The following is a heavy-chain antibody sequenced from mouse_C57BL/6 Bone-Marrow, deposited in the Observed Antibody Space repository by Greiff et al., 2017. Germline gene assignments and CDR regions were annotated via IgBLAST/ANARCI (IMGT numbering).Heavy chain of an antibody. CDR3: VRQGGYYRFAY. D-gene: IGHD2-3*01. V-gene: IGHV10-1*01. Sequence: EVQLVESGGGLVQPKGSLKLSCAASGFSFNTYAMNWVRQAPGKGLEWVARIRSKSNNYATYYADSVKDRFTISRDDSESMLYLQMNNLKTEDTAMYYCVRQGGYYRFAYWGQGTLVTVSA. J-gene: IGHJ3*01. CDR1: GFSFNTYA. CDR2: IRSKSNNYAT.